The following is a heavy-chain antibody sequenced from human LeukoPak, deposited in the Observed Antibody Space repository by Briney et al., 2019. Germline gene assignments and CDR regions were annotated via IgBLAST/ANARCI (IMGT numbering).Heavy chain of an antibody. V-gene: IGHV3-7*01. D-gene: IGHD2-2*01. CDR2: IKQDGSEK. Sequence: GGSLRLSCAASGVTFSSYWMSWVRQAPGKGLEWVANIKQDGSEKYYVDSVKGRFTISRDNAKNSLYLQMNSLRAEDTAVYYCARDDCSSISCYHNWFDPWGQGTLVTVSS. J-gene: IGHJ5*02. CDR1: GVTFSSYW. CDR3: ARDDCSSISCYHNWFDP.